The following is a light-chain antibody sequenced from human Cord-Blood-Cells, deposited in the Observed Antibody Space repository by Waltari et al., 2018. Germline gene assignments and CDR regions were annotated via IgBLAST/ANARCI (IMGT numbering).Light chain of an antibody. V-gene: IGKV3-11*01. Sequence: EIVLTQSPATLSLSPGDRVTLSCRDSQSVSSYLAWYQQKPGQAPRLLTYDASNRATGIPARFSGSGSGTDFTLTISSLEPEDFAVYYCQQRSNWITFGQGTRLEIK. CDR2: DAS. J-gene: IGKJ5*01. CDR3: QQRSNWIT. CDR1: QSVSSY.